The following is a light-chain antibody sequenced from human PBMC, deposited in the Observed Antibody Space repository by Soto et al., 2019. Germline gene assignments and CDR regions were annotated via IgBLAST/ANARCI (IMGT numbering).Light chain of an antibody. J-gene: IGKJ3*01. Sequence: DIQMTQSPSSLSASVEDRAIITCRASQSISNHLNWYQQKPGKAPKLLIFAASSLQSGVPSRFSGSRSGAYYTFTISSLHPEDFATYHCQQYDSFPFTFGPGT. CDR2: AAS. CDR1: QSISNH. CDR3: QQYDSFPFT. V-gene: IGKV1-39*01.